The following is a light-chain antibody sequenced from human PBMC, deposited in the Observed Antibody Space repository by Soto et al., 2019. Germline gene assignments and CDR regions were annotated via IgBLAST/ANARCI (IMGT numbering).Light chain of an antibody. J-gene: IGLJ1*01. CDR2: EVT. Sequence: QSVLTQPASMSGSPGQSITITCTGTSSDVGAYDYVSWYQHHPGKVPRLIIYEVTKRPSGVSHRFSGSKSGNTASLTISGLQAEDEADYYCCSYAGSSTPYVFGTGTKVTVL. CDR1: SSDVGAYDY. V-gene: IGLV2-14*01. CDR3: CSYAGSSTPYV.